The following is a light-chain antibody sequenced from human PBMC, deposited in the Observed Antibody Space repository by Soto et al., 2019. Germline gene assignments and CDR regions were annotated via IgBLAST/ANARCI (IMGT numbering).Light chain of an antibody. CDR2: AAS. J-gene: IGKJ5*01. CDR3: QQYNRYPIT. Sequence: IRMTQSPTSLSASVGDRGTIACRASQGSSSWLAWYQQKPEKAPKSLIDAASSLQSGVPSRFSGSGSGTDFTLTISSLQPEDFATYYCQQYNRYPITFGQGTRLEIK. CDR1: QGSSSW. V-gene: IGKV1D-16*01.